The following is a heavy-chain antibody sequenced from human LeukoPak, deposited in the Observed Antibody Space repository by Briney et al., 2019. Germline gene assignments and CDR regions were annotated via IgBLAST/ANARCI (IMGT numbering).Heavy chain of an antibody. Sequence: ASVKVSCKVSGYTLTELSMHWVRQAPGKGLEWMGGFDPEDGETIYAQKFQGRVTMTEDTSTDTAYMELCSLRSEDTAVYYCATRGYCSSTSCYKYGMDVWGQGTTVTVSS. V-gene: IGHV1-24*01. D-gene: IGHD2-2*02. CDR2: FDPEDGET. J-gene: IGHJ6*02. CDR3: ATRGYCSSTSCYKYGMDV. CDR1: GYTLTELS.